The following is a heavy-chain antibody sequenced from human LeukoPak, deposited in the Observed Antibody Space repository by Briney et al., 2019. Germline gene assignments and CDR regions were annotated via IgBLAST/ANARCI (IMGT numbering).Heavy chain of an antibody. D-gene: IGHD3-10*01. CDR2: IWYDGSNK. CDR1: GFTFSSYG. CDR3: AKEGGTTMDYAMDV. J-gene: IGHJ6*02. V-gene: IGHV3-33*06. Sequence: PGGSLRLSCAASGFTFSSYGMHWVRQAPGRGLEWVAVIWYDGSNKFYADSVKGRLTISRDNSKNTLYLQMNSLRAEDTAVYYCAKEGGTTMDYAMDVWGQGTTVTVSS.